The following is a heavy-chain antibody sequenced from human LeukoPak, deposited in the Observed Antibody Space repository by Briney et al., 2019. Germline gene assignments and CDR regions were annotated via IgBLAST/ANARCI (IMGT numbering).Heavy chain of an antibody. V-gene: IGHV3-66*01. Sequence: PGGSQRLSCAVSELIVGRDCVSWVRQTPEKGLEWVSVLYGNGDTYYAESVKGRFTISRDTSKNAVYLQMTSLRVEDTSRYYCVSVYNNGWYVDYWGQGTLVTVSS. D-gene: IGHD6-25*01. J-gene: IGHJ4*02. CDR3: VSVYNNGWYVDY. CDR1: ELIVGRDC. CDR2: LYGNGDT.